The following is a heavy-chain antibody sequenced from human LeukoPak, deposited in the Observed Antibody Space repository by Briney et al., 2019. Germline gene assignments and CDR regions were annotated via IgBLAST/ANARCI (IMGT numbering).Heavy chain of an antibody. J-gene: IGHJ4*02. V-gene: IGHV3-7*01. Sequence: PGGSLRLSCAASGFTFSSHWMSWVRQAPGKGLEWVANIKQDGSEKYYVDSVKGRFTISRDNAKNSLYLQMNSLRAEDTAVYYCAGKWLNYWGQGTLVTVSS. D-gene: IGHD3-22*01. CDR2: IKQDGSEK. CDR1: GFTFSSHW. CDR3: AGKWLNY.